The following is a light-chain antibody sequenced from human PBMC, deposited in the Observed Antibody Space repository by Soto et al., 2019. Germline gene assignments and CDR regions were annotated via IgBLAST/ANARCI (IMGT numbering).Light chain of an antibody. J-gene: IGKJ1*01. Sequence: AIRMTQSPSSLSASTGDRVTITCRASQGISSYLAWYQQKPGKAPKLLIYAASTLQSGVPSRFSGSGSGTDFTLTISCLQSEEFATYYCQQYYSYPRTVGQGTKVDIK. V-gene: IGKV1-8*01. CDR2: AAS. CDR3: QQYYSYPRT. CDR1: QGISSY.